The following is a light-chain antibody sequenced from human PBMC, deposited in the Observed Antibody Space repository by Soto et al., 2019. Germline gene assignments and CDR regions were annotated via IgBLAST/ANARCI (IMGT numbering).Light chain of an antibody. CDR1: QSVSSSY. CDR2: SAS. J-gene: IGKJ4*01. Sequence: EIVLTQSPGTLSLTPGERPTLSCRASQSVSSSYLAWYQHKPGQAPRLLIYSASSRATGIPDRFSCSGSGTDFSLTISRLEPEDFGVYYCQQYGSSPLSFGGGTKVDIK. V-gene: IGKV3-20*01. CDR3: QQYGSSPLS.